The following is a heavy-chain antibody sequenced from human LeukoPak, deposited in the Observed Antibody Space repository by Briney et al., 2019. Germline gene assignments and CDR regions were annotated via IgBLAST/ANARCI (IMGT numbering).Heavy chain of an antibody. V-gene: IGHV4-39*01. CDR2: IYYSGST. D-gene: IGHD2-15*01. Sequence: SETLSLTCTVSGGSISSSSYYWGWIRPPPGKRLEWIGSIYYSGSTYYNPSLKSRVTISVDTSKNQFSLKLSSVTAADTAVYYCARHPICSGGSCVLGYFDYWGQGTLVTVSS. CDR1: GGSISSSSYY. J-gene: IGHJ4*02. CDR3: ARHPICSGGSCVLGYFDY.